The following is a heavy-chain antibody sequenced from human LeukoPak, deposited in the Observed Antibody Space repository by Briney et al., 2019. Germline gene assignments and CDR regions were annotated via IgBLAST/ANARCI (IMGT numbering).Heavy chain of an antibody. CDR1: GFTFSSYW. J-gene: IGHJ4*02. Sequence: GGSLRLSCAASGFTFSSYWMSWVRQAPGEGREWVANIKQDGSEKYYVDSVKGRFTISRDNANNSLYLQMNSLRAEDTAVYYCARVSSHYDILTGYYSGGYYFDYWGQGTLVTVSS. CDR2: IKQDGSEK. D-gene: IGHD3-9*01. CDR3: ARVSSHYDILTGYYSGGYYFDY. V-gene: IGHV3-7*01.